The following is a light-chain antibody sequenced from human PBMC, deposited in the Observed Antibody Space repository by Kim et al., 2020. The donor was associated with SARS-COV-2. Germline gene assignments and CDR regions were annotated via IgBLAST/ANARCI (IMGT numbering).Light chain of an antibody. CDR3: GTWDSSLRGAV. V-gene: IGLV1-51*01. CDR2: DND. Sequence: QSVLTQPPSVSAAPGQKVTISCSGSSSNIGNNYVSWYQQLPGTAPKLLIYDNDKRPSGIPDRFSGSKSDTSATLGITGLQTGDEADYYCGTWDSSLRGAVFGGGTQLTVL. J-gene: IGLJ7*01. CDR1: SSNIGNNY.